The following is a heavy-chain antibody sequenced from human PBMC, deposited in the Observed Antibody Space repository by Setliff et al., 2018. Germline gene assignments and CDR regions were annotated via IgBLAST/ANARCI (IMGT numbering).Heavy chain of an antibody. CDR3: ATAITWTSTRRF. J-gene: IGHJ4*02. D-gene: IGHD1-1*01. CDR2: IRSKAYGETT. V-gene: IGHV3-49*04. CDR1: GLTFGDYA. Sequence: GGSLRLSCTASGLTFGDYAMGWVRQAPGKGLEWVGYIRSKAYGETTEYAASVEDRFTISRDDPKNTLYLQMNSLNTEDTAVYYCATAITWTSTRRFWGQGTLVTVS.